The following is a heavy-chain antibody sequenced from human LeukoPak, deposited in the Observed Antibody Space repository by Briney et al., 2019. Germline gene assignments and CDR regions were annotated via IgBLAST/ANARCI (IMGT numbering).Heavy chain of an antibody. CDR2: ISGFTGYT. CDR3: ARDGVDYDRHDGFHV. D-gene: IGHD3-22*01. Sequence: GASVKVSSTASGDGYSLINNGVSWLRQAPGQGLEWMGWISGFTGYTNYAQRFHDRVTMTTDSSTNTAYMDLRRLTSDDTAIYYCARDGVDYDRHDGFHVWGQGTMVTVSS. J-gene: IGHJ3*01. V-gene: IGHV1-18*01. CDR1: GDGYSLINNG.